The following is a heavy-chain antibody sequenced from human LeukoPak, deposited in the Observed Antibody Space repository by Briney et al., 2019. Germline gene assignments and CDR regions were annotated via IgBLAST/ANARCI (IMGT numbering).Heavy chain of an antibody. CDR3: ARVPATVKADY. CDR1: GITLSDHY. V-gene: IGHV3-7*04. J-gene: IGHJ4*02. CDR2: INQDGSAK. Sequence: GGSQRLSCAASGITLSDHYMDWVRQAPGKGLEWVANINQDGSAKYYVVSVKGRFTISRDNAKNSLLLHMNSLRAEDTALYYCARVPATVKADYWGQGTLVTVSS. D-gene: IGHD4-17*01.